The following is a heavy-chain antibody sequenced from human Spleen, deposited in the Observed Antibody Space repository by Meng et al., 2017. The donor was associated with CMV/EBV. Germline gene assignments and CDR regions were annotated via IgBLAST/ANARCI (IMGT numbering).Heavy chain of an antibody. D-gene: IGHD6-13*01. CDR1: GGSFSGYY. V-gene: IGHV4-34*01. Sequence: SETLSLTCAVYGGSFSGYYWSWIRQPPGKGLEWIGEINHSGSTNYNPSLKSRVTISVDTSTNQFSLKVNSVTAADTAVYYCVSWGSSWTYYFGYWGQGTLVTVSS. J-gene: IGHJ4*02. CDR3: VSWGSSWTYYFGY. CDR2: INHSGST.